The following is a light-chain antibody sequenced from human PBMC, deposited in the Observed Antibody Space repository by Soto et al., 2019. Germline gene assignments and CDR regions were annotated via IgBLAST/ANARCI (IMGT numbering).Light chain of an antibody. V-gene: IGKV3-11*01. Sequence: EIVLTQSPATLSLSPGERATLSCRASQSVSSYLAWYQQKPGQAPRLLIYDASNRATGIPARFSGSGSGTDFTLTIGSLEPEEFAVYYCQQRSNWPLTFGGGTKVEI. J-gene: IGKJ4*01. CDR1: QSVSSY. CDR3: QQRSNWPLT. CDR2: DAS.